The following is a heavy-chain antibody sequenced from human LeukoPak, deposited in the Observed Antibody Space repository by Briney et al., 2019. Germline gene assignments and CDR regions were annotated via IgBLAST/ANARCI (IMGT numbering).Heavy chain of an antibody. CDR3: AREKPDSSGDADAFDI. J-gene: IGHJ3*02. CDR2: IYTSGST. CDR1: GGSISSGSYY. Sequence: SQTLSLTCTVSGGSISSGSYYWSWIRQPAGKGLEWIGRIYTSGSTNYNPSLKSRVTISVDTSKNQFSLKLSSVTAADTAVYYCAREKPDSSGDADAFDIWGQGTMVTVSS. V-gene: IGHV4-61*02. D-gene: IGHD6-19*01.